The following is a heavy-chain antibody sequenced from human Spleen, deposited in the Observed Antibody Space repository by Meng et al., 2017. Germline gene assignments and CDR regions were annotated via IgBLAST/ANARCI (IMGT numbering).Heavy chain of an antibody. CDR1: GYNFPDYY. V-gene: IGHV1-46*01. CDR2: INPSGTPP. CDR3: ARRSSSWYYFDH. Sequence: QVQLVQSGAEVKKPGASVKVSCKPSGYNFPDYYIHWVRQAPGQGLEWMGLINPSGTPPTYAQNFQGRVTMTWDTSTSTVYMDLSSLRSADTAVYYCARRSSSWYYFDHWGQGTLVTVSS. J-gene: IGHJ4*02. D-gene: IGHD6-13*01.